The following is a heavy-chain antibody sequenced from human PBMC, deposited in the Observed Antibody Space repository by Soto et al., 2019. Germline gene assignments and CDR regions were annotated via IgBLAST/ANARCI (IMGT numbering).Heavy chain of an antibody. D-gene: IGHD1-26*01. CDR2: IYHIGRT. V-gene: IGHV4-59*01. CDR1: GGSISSYY. Sequence: SETLSLTCTVSGGSISSYYWSWIRQPPGKGLEWIGYIYHIGRTNYNPSLKSRVTISIYTSKNQFSLKLSSVTAADTAVYYCARDPVGATYFDYWGQGALVTVSS. CDR3: ARDPVGATYFDY. J-gene: IGHJ4*02.